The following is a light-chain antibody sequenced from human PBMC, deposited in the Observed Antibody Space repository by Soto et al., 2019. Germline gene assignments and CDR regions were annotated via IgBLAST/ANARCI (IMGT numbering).Light chain of an antibody. V-gene: IGLV2-23*02. J-gene: IGLJ3*02. CDR2: EVS. CDR3: CSYAGSSTWV. CDR1: SSDVGSYNL. Sequence: QSALTQPASVSGSPGQSITISCTGTSSDVGSYNLVSWYQQHPDKAPKLIIYEVSTWPSGVSSRFSASKSGNTASLTISGLQSEDEADYYCCSYAGSSTWVFGGGTKLTVL.